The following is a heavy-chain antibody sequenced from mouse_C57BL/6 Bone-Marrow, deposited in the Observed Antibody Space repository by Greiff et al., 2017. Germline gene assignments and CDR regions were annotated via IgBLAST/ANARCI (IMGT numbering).Heavy chain of an antibody. CDR2: INYDGSST. J-gene: IGHJ2*01. V-gene: IGHV5-16*01. Sequence: DVHLVESEGGLVQPGSSMKLSCTASGFTFSDYYMAWVRQVPEKGLEWVANINYDGSSTYYLDSLKSRFIISRDNAKNILYLQMSSLKSEDTATYYCARDPLDYWGQGTTLTVSS. CDR1: GFTFSDYY. CDR3: ARDPLDY.